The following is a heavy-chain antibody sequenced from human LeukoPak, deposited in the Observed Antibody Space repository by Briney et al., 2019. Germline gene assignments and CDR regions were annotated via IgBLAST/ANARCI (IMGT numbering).Heavy chain of an antibody. Sequence: GGSLRLSCAVSGFTVNNNYMSWVRQAPGKGLEWVSVIYSGGSTYYADSVKGRFTISRDNSKSTLYLQMNSLKAEDTAVYYCARGASLYSSGWYYPYWGQGTLVTVSS. CDR2: IYSGGST. CDR1: GFTVNNNY. D-gene: IGHD6-19*01. V-gene: IGHV3-66*02. J-gene: IGHJ4*02. CDR3: ARGASLYSSGWYYPY.